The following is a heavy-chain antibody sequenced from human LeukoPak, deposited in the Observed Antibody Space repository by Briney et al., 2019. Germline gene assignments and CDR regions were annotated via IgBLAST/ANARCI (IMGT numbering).Heavy chain of an antibody. CDR2: IYYSGST. D-gene: IGHD2-2*01. V-gene: IGHV4-39*01. Sequence: SETLSLTCTVSGGSISSSSYYWGWIRQPPGKGLEWIGSIYYSGSTYYNPSLKSRVTISVDTSKNQFSLKLSSVTAADTAVYYCARQLGYCSSTSCYADKVDYWGQGTLVNVSS. CDR1: GGSISSSSYY. CDR3: ARQLGYCSSTSCYADKVDY. J-gene: IGHJ4*02.